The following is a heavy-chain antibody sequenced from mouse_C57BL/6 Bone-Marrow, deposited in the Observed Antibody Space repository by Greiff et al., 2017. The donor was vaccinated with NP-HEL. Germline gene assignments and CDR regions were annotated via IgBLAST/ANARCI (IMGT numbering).Heavy chain of an antibody. Sequence: VQLQQSGPELVKPGASVKISCKASGYTFTDYYMNWVKQSHGKSLEWIGDINPNNGGTSYNQKFKGKATLTVDKSSSTAYMELRSLTSEDSAVYYCARPFYYGNYGFAYWGQGTLVTVSA. D-gene: IGHD2-1*01. CDR1: GYTFTDYY. J-gene: IGHJ3*01. CDR3: ARPFYYGNYGFAY. CDR2: INPNNGGT. V-gene: IGHV1-26*01.